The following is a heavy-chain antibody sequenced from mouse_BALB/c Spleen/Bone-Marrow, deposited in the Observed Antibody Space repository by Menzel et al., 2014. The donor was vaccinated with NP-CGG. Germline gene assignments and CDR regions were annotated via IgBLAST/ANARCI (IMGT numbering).Heavy chain of an antibody. CDR2: IDPESGDT. CDR3: NARYYYAMDY. J-gene: IGHJ4*01. CDR1: GFNIKDYY. Sequence: VQLQQPGAELVRSGASVKLSCTASGFNIKDYYMHWVKQRPEQGLEWIGWIDPESGDTEYAPKFQGKATMTADTSSNTAYLQLSSLTSEDPAVYYCNARYYYAMDYWGQGTSVTVSS. V-gene: IGHV14-4*02.